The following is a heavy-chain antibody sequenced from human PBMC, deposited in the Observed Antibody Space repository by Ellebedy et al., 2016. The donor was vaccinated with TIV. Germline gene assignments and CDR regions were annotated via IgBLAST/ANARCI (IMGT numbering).Heavy chain of an antibody. CDR1: GYTFTNYG. D-gene: IGHD3-10*01. CDR2: INAFNGNT. Sequence: ASVKVSCXASGYTFTNYGVSWVRQASGQGLEWLGWINAFNGNTNYAQKLQGRVTMTTDTSTSTAYMELRSLRSDDTAVYYCARDRLWFGERIDFDYWGQGTLVTVSS. V-gene: IGHV1-18*01. J-gene: IGHJ4*02. CDR3: ARDRLWFGERIDFDY.